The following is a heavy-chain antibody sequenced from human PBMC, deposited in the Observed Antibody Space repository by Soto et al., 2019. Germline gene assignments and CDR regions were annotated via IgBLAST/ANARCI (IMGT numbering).Heavy chain of an antibody. CDR3: PTVMEPRRSGYYPEF. CDR2: RYDDAST. Sequence: QLQLQESGPGLVKPSETLFLSCSVSGDSIRNRNYYWAWIRQPPGKGLEWIVSRYDDASTFYNPSLEHRVTSSTHRSKNNLSLELPDLTPSATAIYYSPTVMEPRRSGYYPEFRGQGSLGTVSS. D-gene: IGHD3-22*01. V-gene: IGHV4-39*02. J-gene: IGHJ4*02. CDR1: GDSIRNRNYY.